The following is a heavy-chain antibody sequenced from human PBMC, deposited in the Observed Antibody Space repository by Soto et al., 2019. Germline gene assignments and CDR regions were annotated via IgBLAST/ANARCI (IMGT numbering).Heavy chain of an antibody. CDR1: GGSFSAYH. D-gene: IGHD2-2*01. V-gene: IGHV4-34*01. CDR3: ARGGNCRTTSCPSRYHSGMDV. Sequence: SETLSLTCAVYGGSFSAYHWSWIRQPPGKGLEWIGEINHSGGTNYNPSLKSRATISLDTSKNQLSLRLSSVTAAATAVYFCARGGNCRTTSCPSRYHSGMDVWGQGTTVTVSS. CDR2: INHSGGT. J-gene: IGHJ6*02.